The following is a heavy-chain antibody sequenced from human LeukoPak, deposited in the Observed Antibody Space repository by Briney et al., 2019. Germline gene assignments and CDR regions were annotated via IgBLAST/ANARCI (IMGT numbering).Heavy chain of an antibody. V-gene: IGHV4-4*07. D-gene: IGHD3-3*01. CDR2: IYTSGSS. CDR3: AREYFWSGYYRGGLVYYYYMDV. Sequence: SETLSLTCTVSGGSISSYYWSWLRQPAGKGREWIGRIYTSGSSNYNASLTSRVTMSVYTSKNQFSLKLSSVTAADTAVYYCAREYFWSGYYRGGLVYYYYMDVGGKGTTVTVS. J-gene: IGHJ6*03. CDR1: GGSISSYY.